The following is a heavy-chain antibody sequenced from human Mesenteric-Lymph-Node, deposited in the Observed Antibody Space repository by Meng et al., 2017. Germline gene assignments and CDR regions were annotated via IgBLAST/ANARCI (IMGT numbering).Heavy chain of an antibody. CDR1: GGSISSSSYY. CDR3: ATRYCSGGSCYQIRNWFDP. D-gene: IGHD2-15*01. Sequence: SETLSLTCTVSGGSISSSSYYWGWIRQPPGKGLEWIGSIYYSGSTYYNPSLKSRVTISVDTSKNQFSLKLSSVTAADTAVYYCATRYCSGGSCYQIRNWFDPWGQGTLVTVSS. V-gene: IGHV4-39*07. CDR2: IYYSGST. J-gene: IGHJ5*02.